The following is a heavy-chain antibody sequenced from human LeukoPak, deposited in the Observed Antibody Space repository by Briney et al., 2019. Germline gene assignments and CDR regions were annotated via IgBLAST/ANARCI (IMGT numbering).Heavy chain of an antibody. J-gene: IGHJ4*02. Sequence: SETLSLTCAVYGGSFSGYYWSWIRQPPGKGLEWIGEINHSGSTNYNPSLKSRVTISVDTSKNQFSLKLSSVTAADTAVYYCASRGRRYCSGGSCYSGTGDYWGQGTLVTVSS. CDR2: INHSGST. CDR3: ASRGRRYCSGGSCYSGTGDY. D-gene: IGHD2-15*01. CDR1: GGSFSGYY. V-gene: IGHV4-34*01.